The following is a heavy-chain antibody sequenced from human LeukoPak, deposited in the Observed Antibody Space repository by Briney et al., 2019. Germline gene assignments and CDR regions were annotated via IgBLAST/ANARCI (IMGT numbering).Heavy chain of an antibody. Sequence: GGSLRLSCAASGFTFSIYAMSWVRQAPGKGLEWVSAISGSGGTAYYADSVKGRFTISRDNSKNTLYLQMNSLRAEDTAVYYCAKEESGWFDPWGQGTLVTVSS. CDR1: GFTFSIYA. CDR2: ISGSGGTA. CDR3: AKEESGWFDP. V-gene: IGHV3-23*01. J-gene: IGHJ5*02.